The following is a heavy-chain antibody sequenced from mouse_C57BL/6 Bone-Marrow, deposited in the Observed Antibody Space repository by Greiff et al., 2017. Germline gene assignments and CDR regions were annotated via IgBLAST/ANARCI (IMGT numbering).Heavy chain of an antibody. V-gene: IGHV14-4*01. CDR3: TTPGSLDY. Sequence: VQLQQSGAELVRPGASVKLSCTASGFNIKDDYMHWVKQRPEQGLEWIGWIDPENGDTEYASKFQGKATITAVTSSNTAYLQLSSLTSEDTAVYYCTTPGSLDYWGQGTTLTVSS. J-gene: IGHJ2*01. CDR2: IDPENGDT. D-gene: IGHD1-1*01. CDR1: GFNIKDDY.